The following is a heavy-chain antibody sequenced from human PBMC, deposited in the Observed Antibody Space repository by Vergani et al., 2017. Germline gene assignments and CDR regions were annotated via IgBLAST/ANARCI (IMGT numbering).Heavy chain of an antibody. CDR1: GYSITNYW. Sequence: EVPLVQSGAEVTKPGESLKISCQGSGYSITNYWIAWVRQWPGKGLEWMGIIYAGDSDVRYSPSFQGQVTMSVDKSLSTAYLQWSSLKASDTATYYCAKTHDFSSLYSSYNWFDPWGQGTQVTVSS. CDR3: AKTHDFSSLYSSYNWFDP. J-gene: IGHJ5*02. V-gene: IGHV5-51*03. D-gene: IGHD3-3*01. CDR2: IYAGDSDV.